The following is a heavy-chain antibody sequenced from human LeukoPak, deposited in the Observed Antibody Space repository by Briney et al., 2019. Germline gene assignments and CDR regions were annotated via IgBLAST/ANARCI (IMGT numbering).Heavy chain of an antibody. Sequence: GGSLRLSCAASGFTFSSYSMNWVRQAPGKGLEWVSSISGGGGNTYYADSVKGRFTISRDNSKNTLYLQINSLRAEDTAIYYCAKDCVKYSSSPIDYWGQGTLVTVSS. CDR3: AKDCVKYSSSPIDY. J-gene: IGHJ4*02. D-gene: IGHD3-22*01. CDR1: GFTFSSYS. V-gene: IGHV3-23*01. CDR2: ISGGGGNT.